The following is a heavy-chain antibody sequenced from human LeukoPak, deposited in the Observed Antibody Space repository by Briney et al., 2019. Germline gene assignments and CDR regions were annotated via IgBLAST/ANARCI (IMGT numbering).Heavy chain of an antibody. V-gene: IGHV4-34*01. Sequence: PSETLSLTCAVYGGSFSGYYWSWIRQPPGKGLEWIGEINHSGSTNYNPSLKSRVTISVDTSKNQFSLKLSSVTAADTAVYYCARGNGYSGWFDPWGQGTLVTVSS. D-gene: IGHD5-24*01. CDR3: ARGNGYSGWFDP. CDR2: INHSGST. CDR1: GGSFSGYY. J-gene: IGHJ5*02.